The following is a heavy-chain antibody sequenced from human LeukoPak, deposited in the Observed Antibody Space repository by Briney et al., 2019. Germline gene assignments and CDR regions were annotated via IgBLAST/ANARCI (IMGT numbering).Heavy chain of an antibody. D-gene: IGHD2-2*01. Sequence: ASVKVSCKASGYTFISFGFSWVRQAPGQGLEWMGWISGYNGSIKYAQNLQGRVTMTTDTSTSTACMELRSLRSDDTAIYYCVRDCSTPCSIFSDYWGQGTLVTVSS. V-gene: IGHV1-18*01. CDR3: VRDCSTPCSIFSDY. CDR1: GYTFISFG. CDR2: ISGYNGSI. J-gene: IGHJ4*02.